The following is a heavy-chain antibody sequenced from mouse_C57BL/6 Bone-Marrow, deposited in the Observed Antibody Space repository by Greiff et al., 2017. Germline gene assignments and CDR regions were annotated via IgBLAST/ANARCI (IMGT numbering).Heavy chain of an antibody. Sequence: QVQLQQSGAELARPGASVQLSCKASGYTFTRYGISWVKQRPGQGLEWIGEIYPRSGHPSYHETFQGKATLTADKYSSTAYLERRSRTADDSAVYVCARGAVLLRVYWYVDVWGTGTTVTGSS. D-gene: IGHD1-1*01. CDR1: GYTFTRYG. CDR3: ARGAVLLRVYWYVDV. V-gene: IGHV1-81*01. CDR2: IYPRSGHP. J-gene: IGHJ1*03.